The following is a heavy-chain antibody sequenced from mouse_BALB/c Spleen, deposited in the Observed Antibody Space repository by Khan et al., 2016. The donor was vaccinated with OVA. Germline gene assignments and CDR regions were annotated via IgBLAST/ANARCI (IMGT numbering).Heavy chain of an antibody. D-gene: IGHD2-2*01. CDR2: IDPFSGDT. Sequence: EVKLLESGPELMKPGASGKISCKASGYSFTTYYIHWVKQSHGKSLEWIGYIDPFSGDTTYNQKFKGMATLTVDKSSSTAYIHLSNLTSEDSVVYYCTRHGYVAWFTYWGQGTLVTVSA. CDR1: GYSFTTYY. CDR3: TRHGYVAWFTY. J-gene: IGHJ3*01. V-gene: IGHV1S135*01.